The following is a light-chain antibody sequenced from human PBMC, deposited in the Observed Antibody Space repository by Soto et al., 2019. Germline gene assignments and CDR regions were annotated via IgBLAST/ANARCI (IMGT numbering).Light chain of an antibody. V-gene: IGKV1-39*01. CDR3: QQSYSTPIT. CDR1: QSISSY. J-gene: IGKJ4*01. CDR2: AAS. Sequence: DIQMTQSPSSLSASVGDRVTITCRASQSISSYLNWYQQKPGKAPKLLIYAASSLQSGVPTRFSGSGSGTDFTLTISSLQHEDFATYYCQQSYSTPITFGGGTKVEIK.